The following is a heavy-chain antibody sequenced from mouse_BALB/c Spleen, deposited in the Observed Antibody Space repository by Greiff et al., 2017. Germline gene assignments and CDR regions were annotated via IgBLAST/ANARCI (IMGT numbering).Heavy chain of an antibody. D-gene: IGHD2-3*01. J-gene: IGHJ4*01. V-gene: IGHV1-82*01. CDR1: GYAFSSSW. Sequence: VQLQQSGPELVKPGASVKISCKASGYAFSSSWMNWVKQRPGQGLEWIGRIYPGDGDTNYNGKFKGKATLTADKSSSTAYMQLSSLTSVDSAVYFCARSGDGYYGMDYWGQGTSVTVSS. CDR2: IYPGDGDT. CDR3: ARSGDGYYGMDY.